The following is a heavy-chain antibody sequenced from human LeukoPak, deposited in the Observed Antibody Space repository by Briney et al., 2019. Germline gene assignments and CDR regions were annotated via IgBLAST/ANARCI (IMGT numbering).Heavy chain of an antibody. J-gene: IGHJ4*02. CDR2: IKQDASET. CDR3: ATDPSGPSDSSGWYYFDN. Sequence: GGSLRLSCAASGFIVSNYCMGWVRQAPGRGLEWVAYIKQDASETYYVDSVRGRFSISRDNAKNSLFLQMNSLRAEDTAVYYCATDPSGPSDSSGWYYFDNWGQGTLVTVSS. V-gene: IGHV3-7*01. CDR1: GFIVSNYC. D-gene: IGHD6-19*01.